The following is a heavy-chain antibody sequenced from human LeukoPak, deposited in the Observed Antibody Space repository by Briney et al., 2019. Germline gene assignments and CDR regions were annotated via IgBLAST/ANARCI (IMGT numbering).Heavy chain of an antibody. D-gene: IGHD6-19*01. Sequence: GGSLRLSCAASGFTFSNAWMSWVRQAPGKGLEWVGRIKSKTDGGTTDYAAPVKGRFTTSRDDSKNTLYLQMNSLKTEDTAVYYCAREVLYSSGWYDYWGQGALVTVSS. CDR3: AREVLYSSGWYDY. J-gene: IGHJ4*02. V-gene: IGHV3-15*01. CDR2: IKSKTDGGTT. CDR1: GFTFSNAW.